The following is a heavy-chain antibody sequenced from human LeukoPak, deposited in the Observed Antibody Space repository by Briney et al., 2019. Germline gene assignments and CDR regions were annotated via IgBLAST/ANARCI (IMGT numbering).Heavy chain of an antibody. V-gene: IGHV3-21*01. CDR3: ARAQGGTMPGYFDY. CDR1: EFTLSNYS. CDR2: ISSSSSYI. D-gene: IGHD2-15*01. J-gene: IGHJ4*02. Sequence: GGSLRLSCAASEFTLSNYSMNWVRQAPGKGLEWVSSISSSSSYIYYADSVKGRFTISRDNAKNSLYLQMNSLRAEDTAVYYCARAQGGTMPGYFDYWGQGTLVTVSS.